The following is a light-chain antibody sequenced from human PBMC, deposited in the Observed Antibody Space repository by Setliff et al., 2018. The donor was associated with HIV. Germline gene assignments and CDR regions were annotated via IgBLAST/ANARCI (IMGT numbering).Light chain of an antibody. Sequence: QSVLPQPRSVSGSPGQSVTISCSGTSSDVGGYDCVSWYQQHPGKAPKLIIYDVTKRPAGVPDRFSGSKSGNTASLTISGLQGDDEADYYCCSYAGTKNCVFGIGTKVTVL. V-gene: IGLV2-11*01. CDR3: CSYAGTKNCV. J-gene: IGLJ1*01. CDR2: DVT. CDR1: SSDVGGYDC.